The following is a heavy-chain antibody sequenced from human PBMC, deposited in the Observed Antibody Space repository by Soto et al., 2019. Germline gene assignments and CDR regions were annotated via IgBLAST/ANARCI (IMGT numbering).Heavy chain of an antibody. J-gene: IGHJ4*02. CDR3: TGRRDWTAVEPLDY. D-gene: IGHD5-18*01. V-gene: IGHV3-73*02. CDR2: IRGKRGNDGT. Sequence: EVQLVESGGGLVQPGGSLKLSCAASGFAFSDSASGFAFSDSAIHWVRQASGKGLEWIGRIRGKRGNDGTAYAASVKGRFTNSRDDSKTTTYLQMNSLKFEDTAVYYCTGRRDWTAVEPLDYWGQGTLVTVSS. CDR1: GFAFSDSASGFAFSDSA.